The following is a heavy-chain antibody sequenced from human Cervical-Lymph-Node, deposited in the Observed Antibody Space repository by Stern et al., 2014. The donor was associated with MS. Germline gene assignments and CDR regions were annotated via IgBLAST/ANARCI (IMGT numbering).Heavy chain of an antibody. CDR2: ISSSSSYI. CDR1: GFTFSSYS. V-gene: IGHV3-21*01. J-gene: IGHJ4*02. D-gene: IGHD3-22*01. CDR3: ARESYYYDSSGFDY. Sequence: QLVQSGGGLVKPGGSLRLSCAASGFTFSSYSMNWVRQAPGKGLEWGSSISSSSSYIYYADSVKGRFTISRDNAKNSLYLQMNSLRAEDTAVYYCARESYYYDSSGFDYWGQGTLVTVSS.